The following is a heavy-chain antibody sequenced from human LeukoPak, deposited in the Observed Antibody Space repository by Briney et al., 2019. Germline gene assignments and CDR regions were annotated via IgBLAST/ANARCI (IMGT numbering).Heavy chain of an antibody. V-gene: IGHV3-74*01. CDR2: INNDGSKT. J-gene: IGHJ5*02. D-gene: IGHD2/OR15-2a*01. CDR1: GFTFSAYW. CDR3: VRDAPNSRFDP. Sequence: PGGSLRLSCATSGFTFSAYWMHWVRQVPGKGLVWVSHINNDGSKTTYADSVKGRFTISRDNAKNTLNLQMNSLRVEDSAVYFCVRDAPNSRFDPWGQGTLATVSS.